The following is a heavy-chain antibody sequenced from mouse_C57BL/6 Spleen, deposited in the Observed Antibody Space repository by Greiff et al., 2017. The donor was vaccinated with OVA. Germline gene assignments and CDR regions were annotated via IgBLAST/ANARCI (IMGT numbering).Heavy chain of an antibody. J-gene: IGHJ4*01. D-gene: IGHD2-4*01. Sequence: QVQLQQPGAELVKPGASVKMSCKASGYTFTSYWITWVKQRPGQGLEWIGDIYPGSGSTNYNEQFKSKATLTGDTSSSTAYMQLSSLTSEDSAVYDCARGGGLRRGYAMDYWGQGTSVTVSS. V-gene: IGHV1-55*01. CDR3: ARGGGLRRGYAMDY. CDR1: GYTFTSYW. CDR2: IYPGSGST.